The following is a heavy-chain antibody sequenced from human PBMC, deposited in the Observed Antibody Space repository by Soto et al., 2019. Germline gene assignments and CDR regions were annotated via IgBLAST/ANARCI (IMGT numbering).Heavy chain of an antibody. CDR3: ARDIRGQYGP. J-gene: IGHJ4*03. D-gene: IGHD4-4*01. CDR2: VSGSSSYI. V-gene: IGHV3-21*06. CDR1: CFYFRNFN. Sequence: GSLRLSCEISCFYFRNFNMIWVRQSPGKGLEWVSSVSGSSSYIYYADSVKGRFKVSRDNANNLVFLQMNGLRPEDTAMYYCARDIRGQYGPWGQGTMVTVSS.